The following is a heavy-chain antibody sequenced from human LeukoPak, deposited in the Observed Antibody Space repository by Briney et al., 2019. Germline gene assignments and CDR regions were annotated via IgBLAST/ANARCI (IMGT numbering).Heavy chain of an antibody. CDR3: ARELVGATTGYFDY. CDR1: GFTFSSYG. D-gene: IGHD1-26*01. V-gene: IGHV3-33*01. Sequence: PGGSLRLSCAASGFTFSSYGMHWVRQAPGKGLEWVAVMWYDGSNKYYADSVKGRFTISRDNSKNTLYLQMNSLRAEDTAVYYCARELVGATTGYFDYWGQGTLVTVSS. CDR2: MWYDGSNK. J-gene: IGHJ4*02.